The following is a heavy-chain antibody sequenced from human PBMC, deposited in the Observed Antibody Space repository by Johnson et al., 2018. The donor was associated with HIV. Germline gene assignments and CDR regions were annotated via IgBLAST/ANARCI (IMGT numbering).Heavy chain of an antibody. CDR1: GFTFGDFA. CDR2: IRSKAYGGTT. D-gene: IGHD3-22*01. J-gene: IGHJ3*02. Sequence: VQLVESGGGLVQPGGSLRLSCAASGFTFGDFAMSWVRQAPGKGLEWVGFIRSKAYGGTTEYAASVKGRFTISRDDSKSIAYVQMKSLRAEDTALYYCARGGDYYDSSGYNAFDIWGQGTMVIVSS. CDR3: ARGGDYYDSSGYNAFDI. V-gene: IGHV3-49*04.